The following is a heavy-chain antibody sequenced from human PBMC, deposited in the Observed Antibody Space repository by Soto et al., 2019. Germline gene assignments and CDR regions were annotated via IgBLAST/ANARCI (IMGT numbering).Heavy chain of an antibody. Sequence: GGSLRLSCAASGFTFSSYSMNWVRQAPGKGLEWVSSISSSSSYIYYADSVKGRFTISRDNAKNSLYLQMNSLRAEDTAVYYCARAEEVGCGGDCYQLIFDYWGQGTLVTVSS. CDR2: ISSSSSYI. D-gene: IGHD2-21*01. CDR1: GFTFSSYS. CDR3: ARAEEVGCGGDCYQLIFDY. V-gene: IGHV3-21*01. J-gene: IGHJ4*02.